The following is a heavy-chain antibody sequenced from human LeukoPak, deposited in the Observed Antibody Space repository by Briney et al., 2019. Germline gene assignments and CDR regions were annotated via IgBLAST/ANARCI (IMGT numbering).Heavy chain of an antibody. J-gene: IGHJ4*02. V-gene: IGHV3-23*01. Sequence: GGSLRLSCAASGFTFSSDAMSWVRQAPGKGLEWVSDISGSGGNTYYADSVKGRFTISRDNSKNTLYLQMNSLRAEDTAVYYCAKAPSYLAGYSYDYWGQGILVTVSS. CDR1: GFTFSSDA. D-gene: IGHD2-21*01. CDR3: AKAPSYLAGYSYDY. CDR2: ISGSGGNT.